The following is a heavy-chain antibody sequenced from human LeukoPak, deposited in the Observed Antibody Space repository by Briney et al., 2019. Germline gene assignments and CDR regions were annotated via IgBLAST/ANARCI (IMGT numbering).Heavy chain of an antibody. Sequence: PSETLSLTCSVSGGSISSGDHYWTWIRQPPGGGLEWMGFITLYSDTISYNPSLKSRLMISIDTSKNQFSLTLTSVTAADTAVYFCARGFGYDFANYWGQGILVTVSS. CDR3: ARGFGYDFANY. CDR2: ITLYSDTI. CDR1: GGSISSGDHY. J-gene: IGHJ4*02. D-gene: IGHD2-2*01. V-gene: IGHV4-30-4*01.